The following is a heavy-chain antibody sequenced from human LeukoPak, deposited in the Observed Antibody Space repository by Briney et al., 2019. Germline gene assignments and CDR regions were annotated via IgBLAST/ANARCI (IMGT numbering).Heavy chain of an antibody. CDR1: GYTFTTYG. CDR2: ISTYNGNT. CDR3: ARDRMDTGTYFDY. V-gene: IGHV1-18*01. J-gene: IGHJ4*02. D-gene: IGHD5-18*01. Sequence: ASVKVSCRPSGYTFTTYGITWVRQAPGQRLEWMGWISTYNGNTNYAQKLQGRVTMTTDTSTSTAYMELRSLRSDDPAMYYCARDRMDTGTYFDYWGQGTLVTVSS.